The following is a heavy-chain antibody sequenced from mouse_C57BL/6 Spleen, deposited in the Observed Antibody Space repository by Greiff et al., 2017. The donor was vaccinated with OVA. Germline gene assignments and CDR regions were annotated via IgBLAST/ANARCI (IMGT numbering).Heavy chain of an antibody. CDR1: GYTFTDYE. CDR3: TLLTNYYAMDY. J-gene: IGHJ4*01. D-gene: IGHD2-10*01. Sequence: VQLQQSGAELVRPGASVTLSCKASGYTFTDYEMHWLKQTPVHGLEWIGAIDPETGGTAYNQKFKGKAILTADKSSSTAYMELLSLTSEDSAVYYCTLLTNYYAMDYWGQGTSVTVSS. CDR2: IDPETGGT. V-gene: IGHV1-15*01.